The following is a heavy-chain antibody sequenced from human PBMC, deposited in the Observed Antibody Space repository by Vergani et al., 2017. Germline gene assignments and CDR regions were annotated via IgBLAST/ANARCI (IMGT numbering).Heavy chain of an antibody. CDR1: GFTFSSYA. D-gene: IGHD1-26*01. CDR2: ISGSGGST. Sequence: EVQLLESGGGLVQPGGPLRLSCAASGFTFSSYAMSWVRQAPGKGLEWVSAISGSGGSTYYADSVKGRFTISRDNSKNTLYLQMNSLRAEDTAVYYCAKDRKSGSYLNWFDPWGQGTLVTVSS. CDR3: AKDRKSGSYLNWFDP. V-gene: IGHV3-23*01. J-gene: IGHJ5*02.